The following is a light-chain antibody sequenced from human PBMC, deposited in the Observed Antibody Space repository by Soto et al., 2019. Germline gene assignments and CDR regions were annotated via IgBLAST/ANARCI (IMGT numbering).Light chain of an antibody. Sequence: DIQMTQSPSFLSASVGDRVTISCRASQSINTYLNWYQHKPGKAPKLLIYGTSDLQSGVPSRFSGGGSGTDFTLTISSLQPEDFATYYCQQSFSTLRITFGQGTRLEFK. CDR2: GTS. V-gene: IGKV1-39*01. J-gene: IGKJ5*01. CDR3: QQSFSTLRIT. CDR1: QSINTY.